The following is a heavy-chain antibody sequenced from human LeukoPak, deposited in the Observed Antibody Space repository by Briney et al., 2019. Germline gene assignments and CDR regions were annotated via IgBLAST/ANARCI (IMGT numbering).Heavy chain of an antibody. V-gene: IGHV4-39*07. Sequence: SETLSLTCTASGGSISSSSYYWGWIRQPPGKGLEWIGSIYYSGSTNYNPSLKSRVTISVDTSKNQFSLKLSSVTAADTAVYYCARETSQKGAHYMDVWGKGTTVTISS. CDR3: ARETSQKGAHYMDV. D-gene: IGHD3-16*01. CDR2: IYYSGST. J-gene: IGHJ6*03. CDR1: GGSISSSSYY.